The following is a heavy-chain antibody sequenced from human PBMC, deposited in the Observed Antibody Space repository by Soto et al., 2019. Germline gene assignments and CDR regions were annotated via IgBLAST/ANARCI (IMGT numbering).Heavy chain of an antibody. J-gene: IGHJ6*02. Sequence: GGSLRLSCAASGFTVSSNYMSWVRQAPGKGLEWVSVIYSGGSTYYADSVKGRFTINPDTSKNQFSLQLNSVTPEDTAVYYCARERVVVVPAVSVYYYYGMDVWGQGTTVTVSS. CDR3: ARERVVVVPAVSVYYYYGMDV. D-gene: IGHD2-2*01. CDR1: GFTVSSNY. CDR2: IYSGGST. V-gene: IGHV3-66*01.